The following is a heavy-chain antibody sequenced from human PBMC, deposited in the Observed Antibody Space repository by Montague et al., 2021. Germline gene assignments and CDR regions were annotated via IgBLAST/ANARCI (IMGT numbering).Heavy chain of an antibody. CDR1: GFTFSNYW. J-gene: IGHJ5*02. D-gene: IGHD6-25*01. V-gene: IGHV3-74*01. Sequence: SLRLSCAASGFTFSNYWMHWVRQAPGKGLVWVSHIKYDGSRTGYADSVKGRFTISRDNAKNTLYLQMNSLRVDDTAVYYCARLAFAAALDPWGQGTLVTVSS. CDR2: IKYDGSRT. CDR3: ARLAFAAALDP.